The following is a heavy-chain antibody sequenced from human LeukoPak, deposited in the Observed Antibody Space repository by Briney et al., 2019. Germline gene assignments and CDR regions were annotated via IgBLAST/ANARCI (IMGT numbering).Heavy chain of an antibody. CDR3: ASHTLGYCSGGSCYHWYFDL. D-gene: IGHD2-15*01. V-gene: IGHV4-59*05. Sequence: PSETLSLTCSVSGGSMNSYYWSWIRQSPGKGLEWIGSIYYSGSTYYNPSLKSRVTISVDTSKNQFSLKLSSVTAADTAVYYCASHTLGYCSGGSCYHWYFDLWGRGTLVTVSS. J-gene: IGHJ2*01. CDR2: IYYSGST. CDR1: GGSMNSYY.